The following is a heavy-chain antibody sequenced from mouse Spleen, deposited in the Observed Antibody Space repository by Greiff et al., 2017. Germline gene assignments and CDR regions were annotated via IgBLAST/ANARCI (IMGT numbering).Heavy chain of an antibody. J-gene: IGHJ3*01. V-gene: IGHV6-3*01. CDR1: GFTFSNYW. Sequence: EVQLQQSGGGLVQPGGSMKLSCVASGFTFSNYWMNWVRQSPEKGLEWVAQIRLKSDNYATHYAESVKGRFTISRDDSKSSVYLQMNNLRAEDTGIYYCTDPGFAYWGQGTLVTVSA. CDR3: TDPGFAY. CDR2: IRLKSDNYAT.